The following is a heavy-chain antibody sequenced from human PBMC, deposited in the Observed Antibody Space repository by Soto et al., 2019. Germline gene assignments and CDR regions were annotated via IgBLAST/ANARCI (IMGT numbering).Heavy chain of an antibody. CDR2: IWYDGSNK. CDR1: GFTFSSYG. CDR3: ARDGTTVTRRAFDI. J-gene: IGHJ3*02. Sequence: QVQLVESGGGVVQPGRSLRLSCAASGFTFSSYGMHWVRQAPGKGLEWVAVIWYDGSNKYYADSVKGRFTISRDNSKNTLYLQMNSLRADDTAVYYCARDGTTVTRRAFDIWGQGTMVTVSS. V-gene: IGHV3-33*01. D-gene: IGHD4-17*01.